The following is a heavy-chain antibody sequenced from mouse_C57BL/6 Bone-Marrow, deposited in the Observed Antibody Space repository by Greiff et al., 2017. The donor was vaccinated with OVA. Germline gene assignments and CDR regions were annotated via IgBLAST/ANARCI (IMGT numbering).Heavy chain of an antibody. D-gene: IGHD2-4*01. CDR2: INPGSGGT. CDR3: ARRDYTLYFDY. CDR1: GYAFTNYL. Sequence: QVQLQQSGAELVRPGTSVKVSCKASGYAFTNYLIEWVKQRPGQGLEWIGVINPGSGGTNYNEKFKGKATLTADKSSSTAYMQLSSLTSEDSAVYFCARRDYTLYFDYWGQGTTLTVSS. J-gene: IGHJ2*01. V-gene: IGHV1-54*01.